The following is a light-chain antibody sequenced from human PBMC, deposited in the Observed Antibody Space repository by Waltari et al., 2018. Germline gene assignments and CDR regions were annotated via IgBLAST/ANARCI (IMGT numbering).Light chain of an antibody. CDR1: SSNIGSNY. V-gene: IGLV1-47*01. J-gene: IGLJ3*02. CDR3: AAWDDSLSGRGV. CDR2: RNN. Sequence: QSVLTQPPSASGTPGQRVTISCSGSSSNIGSNYVYWYQQLPGTAPKLLIYRNNRRPSGVADRFSGLQSGTSASLAISGLRSEDEADYYCAAWDDSLSGRGVFGGGTKLTVL.